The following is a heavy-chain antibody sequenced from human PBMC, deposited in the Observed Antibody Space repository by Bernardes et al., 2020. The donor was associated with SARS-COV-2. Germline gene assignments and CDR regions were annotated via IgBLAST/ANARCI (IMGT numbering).Heavy chain of an antibody. Sequence: GESLKISCEGSGYSFSNYWIGWVRQMPGKGLEWMGITYPGNSDTRYSPSFQGQVTISADKSITTAYLQWSRLKVSDTAMYYCARAASSGSNPKDWFDPWGQGTLVTVSS. V-gene: IGHV5-51*01. CDR1: GYSFSNYW. CDR3: ARAASSGSNPKDWFDP. CDR2: TYPGNSDT. J-gene: IGHJ5*02. D-gene: IGHD1-26*01.